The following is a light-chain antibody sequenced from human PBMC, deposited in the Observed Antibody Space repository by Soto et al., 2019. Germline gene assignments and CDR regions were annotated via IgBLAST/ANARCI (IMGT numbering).Light chain of an antibody. CDR2: GNS. CDR1: SSNIGTYT. Sequence: QSVLTQPPSASGTPGQRVTISCSGTSSNIGTYTVNWYQQLPGTAPKLLMHGNSQRPSGVPDRFSGSKSGTSASLAIIGLRTEDEADYYCAAWDDSLRGVVFGGGTKLTVL. CDR3: AAWDDSLRGVV. J-gene: IGLJ3*02. V-gene: IGLV1-44*01.